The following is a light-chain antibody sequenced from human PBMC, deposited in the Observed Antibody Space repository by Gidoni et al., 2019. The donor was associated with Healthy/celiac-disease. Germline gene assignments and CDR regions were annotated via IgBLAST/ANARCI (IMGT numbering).Light chain of an antibody. Sequence: EIVLTQSPATLSLSPWETATLSCRSSQRVSSYLALYQQKPGQAPRLLISDASHTATPIPARVSGSASGTDLTPPIRSLEPEDFAVYYCPPRSNWPPPLTFGGGTKVEIK. J-gene: IGKJ4*01. V-gene: IGKV3-11*01. CDR1: QRVSSY. CDR3: PPRSNWPPPLT. CDR2: DAS.